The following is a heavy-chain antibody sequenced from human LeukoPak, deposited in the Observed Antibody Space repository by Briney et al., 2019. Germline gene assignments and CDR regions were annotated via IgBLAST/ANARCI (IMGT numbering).Heavy chain of an antibody. CDR2: TYDTGST. V-gene: IGHV4-59*01. D-gene: IGHD4-17*01. Sequence: SETLCLTCTVSGSSISGYYWSWIRQPPGKGLEWIGYTYDTGSTNYNPSLKSRVIISVDTSKNQFSLKLNSVTAADTAVFYCARGSVTPDAGYWGQGTLVTVSS. CDR1: GSSISGYY. J-gene: IGHJ4*02. CDR3: ARGSVTPDAGY.